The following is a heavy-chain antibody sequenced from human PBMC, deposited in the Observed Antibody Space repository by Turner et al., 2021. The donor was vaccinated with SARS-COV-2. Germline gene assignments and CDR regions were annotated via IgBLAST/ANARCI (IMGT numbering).Heavy chain of an antibody. J-gene: IGHJ4*02. CDR3: ARGDIVVVVASTPGDYFDY. D-gene: IGHD2-15*01. Sequence: QVQLVQSGAEVKKPGAAVKVSCKASDYTFTSYGLSWVRQAPGQGLEWMGWISAYNGKTNYAQKLQGRVTMTTDTSTSTAYMELRSLRSDDTAVYYCARGDIVVVVASTPGDYFDYWGQGTLVTVSS. CDR2: ISAYNGKT. CDR1: DYTFTSYG. V-gene: IGHV1-18*01.